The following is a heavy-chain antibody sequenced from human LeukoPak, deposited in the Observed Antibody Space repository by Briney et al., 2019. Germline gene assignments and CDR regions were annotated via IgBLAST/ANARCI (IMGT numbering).Heavy chain of an antibody. V-gene: IGHV4-59*12. D-gene: IGHD6-13*01. Sequence: SETLSPTWIVSGGSLSWYYWGWVRQPPGEGLEWIGYIYYSGSTNYNPSLKSRVTISVDTSKNQFSLKLSSVTAADTAVYYCARDQWSSWFDWGQGTLVTVSS. CDR2: IYYSGST. J-gene: IGHJ4*02. CDR1: GGSLSWYY. CDR3: ARDQWSSWFD.